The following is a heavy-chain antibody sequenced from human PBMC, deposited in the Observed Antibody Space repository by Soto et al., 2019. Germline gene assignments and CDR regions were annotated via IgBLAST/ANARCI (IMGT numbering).Heavy chain of an antibody. V-gene: IGHV3-48*03. Sequence: GGSLRLSCAASGFTFSSYEMNWVRQAPGKGLEWVSYISSSGSTIYYADSVKGRFTISRDNAKNSLYLQMNSLRAEDTAVYYCERDEGSYGPDYWGQGTLVTVSS. CDR3: ERDEGSYGPDY. J-gene: IGHJ4*02. CDR2: ISSSGSTI. CDR1: GFTFSSYE. D-gene: IGHD3-16*01.